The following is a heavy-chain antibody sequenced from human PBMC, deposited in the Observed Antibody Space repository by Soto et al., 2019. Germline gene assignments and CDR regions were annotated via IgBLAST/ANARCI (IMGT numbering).Heavy chain of an antibody. J-gene: IGHJ4*02. CDR2: IYYSGST. V-gene: IGHV4-59*01. D-gene: IGHD3-9*01. Sequence: SEPLSLTCTVSGGSISSYYWSWIRQPPGKGLEWIGYIYYSGSTNYNPSLKSRVTISVDTSKNQFSLKLSSVTAADTAVYYCASTRYFDWLLGSYYFDYWGQGTLVTVSS. CDR3: ASTRYFDWLLGSYYFDY. CDR1: GGSISSYY.